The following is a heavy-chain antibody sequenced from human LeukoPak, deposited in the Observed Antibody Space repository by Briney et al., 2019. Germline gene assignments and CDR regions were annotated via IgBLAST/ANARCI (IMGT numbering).Heavy chain of an antibody. CDR2: INPNSGGT. CDR3: ARVWDYYDSSGLDFDY. J-gene: IGHJ4*02. D-gene: IGHD3-22*01. V-gene: IGHV1-2*02. CDR1: GYIFTSYS. Sequence: EASVKVSCKASGYIFTSYSMHWVRRAPGQGLEWMGWINPNSGGTNYAQKFQGRVTMTRDTSISTAYMELSRLRSDDTAVYYCARVWDYYDSSGLDFDYWGQGTLVTVSS.